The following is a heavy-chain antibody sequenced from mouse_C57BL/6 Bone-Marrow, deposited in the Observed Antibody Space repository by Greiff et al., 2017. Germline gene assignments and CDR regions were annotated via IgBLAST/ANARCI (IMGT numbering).Heavy chain of an antibody. J-gene: IGHJ1*03. D-gene: IGHD1-1*01. Sequence: VQLQQSGPELVKPGASVKIPCKASGYTFTDYNMDWVKQSHGKSLEWIGDINPNNGGTIYNQKFKGKATLTVDKSSSTAYMELRSLTSEDTAVYYCARQGYGSSYRYFDVWGTGTTVTVSS. V-gene: IGHV1-18*01. CDR3: ARQGYGSSYRYFDV. CDR1: GYTFTDYN. CDR2: INPNNGGT.